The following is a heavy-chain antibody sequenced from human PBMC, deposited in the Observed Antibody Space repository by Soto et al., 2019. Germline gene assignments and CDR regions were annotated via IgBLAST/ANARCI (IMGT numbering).Heavy chain of an antibody. V-gene: IGHV3-64*01. CDR1: GFTFSSYA. Sequence: GGSLRLSCAASGFTFSSYAVHWVRQAPGKGLEYVSTISSNGGSTYYANSVKGRFTISRDNSKNTLYLQMGSLRAEDMAVYYCARDGGSYYLDYWGQGTLVTVSS. CDR3: ARDGGSYYLDY. J-gene: IGHJ4*02. CDR2: ISSNGGST. D-gene: IGHD1-26*01.